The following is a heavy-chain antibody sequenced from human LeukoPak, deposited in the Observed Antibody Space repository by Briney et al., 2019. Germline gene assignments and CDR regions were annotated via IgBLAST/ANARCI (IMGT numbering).Heavy chain of an antibody. CDR1: GGSVSSGSYY. CDR3: ASEPYDFWGGYYNRRWFDP. D-gene: IGHD3-3*01. J-gene: IGHJ5*02. V-gene: IGHV4-61*01. Sequence: SETLSLTCTVSGGSVSSGSYYWSWIRQPPGKGLEWIGYIYYSGSTNYNPSLKSRVTISVDTSKNQFSLKLSSVTAADTAVYYCASEPYDFWGGYYNRRWFDPWGQGTLVTVSS. CDR2: IYYSGST.